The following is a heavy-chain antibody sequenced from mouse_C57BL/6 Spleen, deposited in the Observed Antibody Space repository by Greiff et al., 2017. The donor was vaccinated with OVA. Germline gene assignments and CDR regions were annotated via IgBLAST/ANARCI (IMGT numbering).Heavy chain of an antibody. D-gene: IGHD1-1*01. CDR3: ARRGEYYYGSRLYYYAMDY. J-gene: IGHJ4*01. CDR1: GYTFTDYY. V-gene: IGHV1-76*01. Sequence: VQLQQSGAELVRPGASVKLSCKASGYTFTDYYINWVKQRPGQGLEWIARIYPGSGNTYYNEKFKGKATLTAAKSSSTAYMQLSSLTSEDSAVYFCARRGEYYYGSRLYYYAMDYWGQGTSVTVSS. CDR2: IYPGSGNT.